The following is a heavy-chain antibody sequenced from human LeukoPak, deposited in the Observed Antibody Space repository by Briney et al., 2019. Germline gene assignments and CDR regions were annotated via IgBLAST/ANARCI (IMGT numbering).Heavy chain of an antibody. CDR1: GYTFTGYY. V-gene: IGHV1-2*02. Sequence: ASVKVSCKASGYTFTGYYMHWVRQAPGQGLEWMGWINPNSGGTNYAQKLQGRVTMTTDTSTSTAYMELRSLRSDDTAVYYCARVPLYDDSSPPYYWGQGTLVTVSS. J-gene: IGHJ4*02. CDR2: INPNSGGT. D-gene: IGHD3-22*01. CDR3: ARVPLYDDSSPPYY.